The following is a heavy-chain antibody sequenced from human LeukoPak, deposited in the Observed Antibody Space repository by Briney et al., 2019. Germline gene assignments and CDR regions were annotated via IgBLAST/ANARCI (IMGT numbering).Heavy chain of an antibody. V-gene: IGHV3-33*01. CDR3: ARDGGNYSCDY. Sequence: GGSLRLSCAASGFTFSSYGIHWVRQAPGKGLEWVAVIWYDGSNKYYADSVKGRFTISRDNSKNTLYLQMNSLRAEDTAVYYCARDGGNYSCDYWGQGTLVTVSS. CDR2: IWYDGSNK. CDR1: GFTFSSYG. J-gene: IGHJ4*02. D-gene: IGHD1-26*01.